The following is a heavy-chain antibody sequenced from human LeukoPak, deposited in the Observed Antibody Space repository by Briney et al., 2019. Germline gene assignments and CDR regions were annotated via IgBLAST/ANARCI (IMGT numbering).Heavy chain of an antibody. V-gene: IGHV4-59*01. CDR2: IYYSGST. CDR1: GGSISSYY. CDR3: ARGLTGYYYYYYYMDV. J-gene: IGHJ6*03. D-gene: IGHD3-9*01. Sequence: SETLSLTCTVSGGSISSYYWSWIRQPPGKGLEWIGYIYYSGSTNYNPSLKSRVTISVDTSKNQFSLKLSSVTAADTAVYYCARGLTGYYYYYYYMDVWGKGTTVTVSS.